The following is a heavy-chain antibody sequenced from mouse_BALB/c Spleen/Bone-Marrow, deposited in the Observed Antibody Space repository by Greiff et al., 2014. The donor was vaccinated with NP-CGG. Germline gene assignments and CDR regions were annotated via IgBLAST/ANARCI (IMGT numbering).Heavy chain of an antibody. Sequence: QVQLQQSGAELVRPGVSVKISCKGSGYTFTDYAMHWVKQSHAKSLEWIGVIGTYYGDASYNQKFKGKATMTVDKSSSTAYMELARLTSEDSAIYYCARETLLRSGYFDVWGAGTTVTVSS. CDR2: IGTYYGDA. D-gene: IGHD1-2*01. J-gene: IGHJ1*01. CDR1: GYTFTDYA. CDR3: ARETLLRSGYFDV. V-gene: IGHV1S137*01.